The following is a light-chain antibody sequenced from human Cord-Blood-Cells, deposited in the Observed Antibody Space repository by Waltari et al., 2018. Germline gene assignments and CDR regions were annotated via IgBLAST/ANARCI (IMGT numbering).Light chain of an antibody. CDR2: WAS. CDR3: QQYYSTPYT. J-gene: IGKJ2*01. V-gene: IGKV4-1*01. CDR1: QSVLYSSNNKTY. Sequence: DIVMTQSPDSLAVSLGERATINCKSSQSVLYSSNNKTYLAGYQQKPGQPPKLLIYWASTRESGVPDRVSGGGSGTDFTLTISSLQAEDVAVYYCQQYYSTPYTFGQGTKLEIK.